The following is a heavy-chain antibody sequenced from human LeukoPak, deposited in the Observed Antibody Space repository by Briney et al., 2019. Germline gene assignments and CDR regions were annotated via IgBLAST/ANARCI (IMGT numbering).Heavy chain of an antibody. J-gene: IGHJ4*02. CDR1: GGSIRSYY. Sequence: SETLSLTCDVSGGSIRSYYWGWVRQPAGKGLEWIGRIYTTGTTDFNPSLKSRLSMSVDTSKNQFSLNLTSVTAADTAVYFCARQGYTAAYYFLDFWGAGTLVTVSS. V-gene: IGHV4-4*07. CDR3: ARQGYTAAYYFLDF. CDR2: IYTTGTT. D-gene: IGHD2/OR15-2a*01.